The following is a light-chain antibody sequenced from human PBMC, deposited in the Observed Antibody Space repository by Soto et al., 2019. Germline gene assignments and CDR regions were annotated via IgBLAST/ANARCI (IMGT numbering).Light chain of an antibody. CDR3: AAWDDSLNGVV. CDR1: TTDIDNYDS. J-gene: IGLJ2*01. CDR2: DVN. V-gene: IGLV2-18*01. Sequence: QSVLTQPPSVSGSPGQSVTISCTATTTDIDNYDSVSWYQQAPGTAPKLIIYDVNNRPSGAPDRFSGSKSGTSASLAISGLQSEDEADYYCAAWDDSLNGVVFGGGTKVTVL.